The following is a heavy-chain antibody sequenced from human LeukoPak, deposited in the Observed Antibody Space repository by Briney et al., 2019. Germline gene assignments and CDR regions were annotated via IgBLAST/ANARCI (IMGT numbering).Heavy chain of an antibody. J-gene: IGHJ5*02. Sequence: GGSARLSCAASGFTVSSNYMSWVRQAPGKGLEWVSTIYSGDSTYYADSVRDRFTISRDNSKNTVYLQMNSLRAEDTAVYHCAREYYYASGTYWNWFDPWGQGTLVSVSP. CDR2: IYSGDST. D-gene: IGHD3-10*01. CDR1: GFTVSSNY. V-gene: IGHV3-66*01. CDR3: AREYYYASGTYWNWFDP.